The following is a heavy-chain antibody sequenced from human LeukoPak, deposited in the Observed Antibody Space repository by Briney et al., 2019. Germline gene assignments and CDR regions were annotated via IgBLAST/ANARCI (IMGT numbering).Heavy chain of an antibody. Sequence: GGSLRLSCAASGFTFDDYGMSWVRQAPGKGLEWVSGINWNGGSTGYADSVKGRFTISRDNAKNSLYLQMNSLRAEDTALYHWARAGQWLVPFDYWGQGTLVTVSS. CDR2: INWNGGST. J-gene: IGHJ4*02. D-gene: IGHD6-19*01. V-gene: IGHV3-20*01. CDR3: ARAGQWLVPFDY. CDR1: GFTFDDYG.